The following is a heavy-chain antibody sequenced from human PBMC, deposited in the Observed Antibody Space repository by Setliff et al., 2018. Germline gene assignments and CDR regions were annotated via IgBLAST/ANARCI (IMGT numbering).Heavy chain of an antibody. CDR3: ALEYSNSSPTVYYYMDV. CDR1: GGIFNSFS. Sequence: ASVKVSCKASGGIFNSFSITWVRQAPGQGLEWMGRIIPLFETTNYVEKFQGRVTITADKSTSTAYMELSRLTSEGTAVYYCALEYSNSSPTVYYYMDVWGKGTTVTVSS. V-gene: IGHV1-69*06. CDR2: IIPLFETT. J-gene: IGHJ6*03. D-gene: IGHD6-6*01.